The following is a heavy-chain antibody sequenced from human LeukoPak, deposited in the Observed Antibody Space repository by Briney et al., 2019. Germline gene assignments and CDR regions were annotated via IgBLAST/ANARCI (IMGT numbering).Heavy chain of an antibody. Sequence: SQTLSLTCAISGDSVSSNSAAWNWIRQSPSRGLVWLGRTYYRFKWYNDYAVSVKSRITINPDTSKNQFSLQLNSVTPEDTAVYYCARGLYLGRSGGDLDYWGQGTLVTVSS. CDR3: ARGLYLGRSGGDLDY. CDR1: GDSVSSNSAA. D-gene: IGHD2-21*02. CDR2: TYYRFKWYN. V-gene: IGHV6-1*01. J-gene: IGHJ4*02.